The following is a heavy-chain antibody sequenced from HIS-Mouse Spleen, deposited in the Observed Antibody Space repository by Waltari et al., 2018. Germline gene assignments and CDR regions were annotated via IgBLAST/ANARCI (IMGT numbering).Heavy chain of an antibody. J-gene: IGHJ4*02. CDR1: GYTFTGYY. Sequence: QVQLVQSGAEVKKPGASVKVSCKASGYTFTGYYMHWVRPAPGQGLEWMGWSNAKSGGTNYAQKFQGRVTMTRDTSISTAYMELSRLRSDDTAVYYCARSPSGSSWYDYWGQGTLVTVSS. D-gene: IGHD6-13*01. CDR2: SNAKSGGT. V-gene: IGHV1-2*02. CDR3: ARSPSGSSWYDY.